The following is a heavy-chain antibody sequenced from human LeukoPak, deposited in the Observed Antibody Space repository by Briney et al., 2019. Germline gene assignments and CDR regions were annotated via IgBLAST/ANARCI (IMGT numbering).Heavy chain of an antibody. CDR3: AREGTTSMAEDY. Sequence: AGGSLRLSCAASGFTFGSYAMSWVRQAPGKGLEWASDINGSGGSTYYTDSVKGRFTISRDNAKNSLYLQMNSLRAEDTAVYYCAREGTTSMAEDYWGQGTLVTVSS. CDR1: GFTFGSYA. J-gene: IGHJ4*02. D-gene: IGHD6-6*01. CDR2: INGSGGST. V-gene: IGHV3-23*01.